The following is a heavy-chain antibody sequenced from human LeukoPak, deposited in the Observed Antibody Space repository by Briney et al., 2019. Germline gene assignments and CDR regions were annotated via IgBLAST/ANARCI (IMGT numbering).Heavy chain of an antibody. CDR3: ARGGSSGYYYGPLDY. D-gene: IGHD3-22*01. Sequence: PGGSLRLSCAASVFTVSSNSMSWVRQAPGKGLEWVSVIYSGGTTYYADSVKGRFTISRDNSKNTLYLQMNSLRAEDTAVYYCARGGSSGYYYGPLDYWGQGTLVTVSS. CDR1: VFTVSSNS. CDR2: IYSGGTT. V-gene: IGHV3-53*01. J-gene: IGHJ4*02.